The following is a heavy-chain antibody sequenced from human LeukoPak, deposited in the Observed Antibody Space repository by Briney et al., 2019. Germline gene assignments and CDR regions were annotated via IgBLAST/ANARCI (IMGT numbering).Heavy chain of an antibody. Sequence: SETLSLTCTASGGSVSTYYWSWIRQPPGKELEWIGYVSHSGNTNCNPSLKSRVTMSLDTSKNHFSLRLSSVNTADTAVYYCARAGSGYSFDYWGQGSLVTVSS. V-gene: IGHV4-59*02. CDR3: ARAGSGYSFDY. J-gene: IGHJ4*02. D-gene: IGHD5-12*01. CDR2: VSHSGNT. CDR1: GGSVSTYY.